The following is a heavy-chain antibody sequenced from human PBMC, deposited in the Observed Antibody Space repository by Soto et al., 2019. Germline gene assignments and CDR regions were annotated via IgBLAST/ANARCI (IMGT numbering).Heavy chain of an antibody. CDR2: IWYDGSNK. CDR3: ASYGDYEDY. Sequence: GGSLRLSCAAPGFTFSSYGMHWVRQAPGKGLEWVAVIWYDGSNKYYADSVKGRFTISRDNSKNTLYLQMNSLRAEDTAVYYCASYGDYEDYWGQGTLVTVSS. D-gene: IGHD4-17*01. J-gene: IGHJ4*02. CDR1: GFTFSSYG. V-gene: IGHV3-33*08.